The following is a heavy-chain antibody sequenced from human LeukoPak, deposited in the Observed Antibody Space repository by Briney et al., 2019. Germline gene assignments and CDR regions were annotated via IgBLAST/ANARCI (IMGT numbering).Heavy chain of an antibody. CDR2: IYYRGST. CDR3: ARLPGIAAV. V-gene: IGHV4-59*08. D-gene: IGHD6-13*01. Sequence: SETVSLTCTVSGGFTSLYYWSWIRHPRRESLECIGYIYYRGSTTYNPPLKSRAPLPMNTSQNHFVSTHEPVTAADTAVYYCARLPGIAAVWGQGTRVIVSS. CDR1: GGFTSLYY. J-gene: IGHJ1*01.